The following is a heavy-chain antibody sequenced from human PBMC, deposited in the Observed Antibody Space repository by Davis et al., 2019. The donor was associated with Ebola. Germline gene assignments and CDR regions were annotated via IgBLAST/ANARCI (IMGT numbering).Heavy chain of an antibody. CDR1: GSTYSSYW. J-gene: IGHJ6*03. CDR3: ARVPRDFGVVRSYYYYMDV. D-gene: IGHD3-3*01. V-gene: IGHV3-7*03. Sequence: PGGSLRLSCAASGSTYSSYWMSWVRQAPGKGLEWVANIKQDGSEKYYVDSVKGRFTISRDNAKNALYLQMNSLRAEDTAVYYCARVPRDFGVVRSYYYYMDVWGKGTTVTVSS. CDR2: IKQDGSEK.